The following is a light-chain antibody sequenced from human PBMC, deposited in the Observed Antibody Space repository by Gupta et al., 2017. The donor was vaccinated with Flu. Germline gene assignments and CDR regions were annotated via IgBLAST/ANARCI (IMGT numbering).Light chain of an antibody. J-gene: IGKJ2*01. V-gene: IGKV1-39*01. CDR3: QQSDSTPPYT. Sequence: DIQMTQSPSSLSASVGDRVTITCRASQSISSYLNWYQQKPGKAPKLLIYAASSLQSGVPSRFSGSGSGTEFTLTISSRQPEDFAAYYCQQSDSTPPYTFGQGTKVEI. CDR2: AAS. CDR1: QSISSY.